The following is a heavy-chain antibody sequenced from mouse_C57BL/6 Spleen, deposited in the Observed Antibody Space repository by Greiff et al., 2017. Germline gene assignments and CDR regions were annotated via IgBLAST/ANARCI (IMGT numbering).Heavy chain of an antibody. V-gene: IGHV1-55*01. CDR2: ISPGSGST. CDR1: GYTFTSYW. Sequence: QVQLKQPGAELVKPGASVKISCKASGYTFTSYWITWVKQRPGQGLEWIGEISPGSGSTNYNEKFKSKATLAVDTSSSTAYMQLSSLTSEDSAVYYCAMPPYDGSSPYYAMDYWGQGTSVTVSS. D-gene: IGHD1-1*01. J-gene: IGHJ4*01. CDR3: AMPPYDGSSPYYAMDY.